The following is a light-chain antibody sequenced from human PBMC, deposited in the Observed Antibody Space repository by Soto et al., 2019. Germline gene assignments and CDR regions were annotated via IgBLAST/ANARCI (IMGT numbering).Light chain of an antibody. J-gene: IGKJ2*01. V-gene: IGKV1-39*01. CDR1: QTISNF. CDR3: QQTYSTPYT. Sequence: DIQMTQSPSSLSASVGDRITITCRASQTISNFLNWYHQRPGKAPKLLIFGASSLQSGVPSKFTGSGSGTDFTLIISDLQPEDFATYYCQQTYSTPYTFGQGTNLEIK. CDR2: GAS.